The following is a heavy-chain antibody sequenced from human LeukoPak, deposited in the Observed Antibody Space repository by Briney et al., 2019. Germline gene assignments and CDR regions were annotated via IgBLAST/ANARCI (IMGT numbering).Heavy chain of an antibody. Sequence: PGGSLRLSCAASGFIFSDYYMRWIRQAPGKGLEWVSCISSSGSTIYYADSVKGRFTISRDNAKNSLYLQMNSLRAEDTAVYYCARGSYNWNDPDEYFQHWGQGTLVTVSS. CDR2: ISSSGSTI. V-gene: IGHV3-11*01. J-gene: IGHJ1*01. D-gene: IGHD1-1*01. CDR1: GFIFSDYY. CDR3: ARGSYNWNDPDEYFQH.